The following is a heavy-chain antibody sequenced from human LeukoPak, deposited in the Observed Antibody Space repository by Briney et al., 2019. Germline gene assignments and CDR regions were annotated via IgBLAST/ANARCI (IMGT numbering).Heavy chain of an antibody. CDR1: GFXFTTYW. CDR3: AKGGYYERPWYFDY. Sequence: PGGSLRLSCAASGFXFTTYWIHWVRQVPGKGLVWVSRIQTDASNTDYADSVKGRFTISRDNSKNTLNLQMNGLRPEDTAVYYCAKGGYYERPWYFDYWGQGTLVTVSS. J-gene: IGHJ4*02. D-gene: IGHD3-22*01. V-gene: IGHV3-74*01. CDR2: IQTDASNT.